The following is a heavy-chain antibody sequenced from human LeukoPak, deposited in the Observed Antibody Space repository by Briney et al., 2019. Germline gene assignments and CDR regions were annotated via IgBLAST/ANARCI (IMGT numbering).Heavy chain of an antibody. J-gene: IGHJ4*02. CDR1: GYTFTSYD. Sequence: GASVKVSCKASGYTFTSYDINWVRQATGQGLEWMGWMNPNSANTGYAQKFQGRVTMARNTSISTVYMELSSLRSEDTAVYYCARGPPESSNSDYWGQGTLVTVSS. V-gene: IGHV1-8*01. CDR2: MNPNSANT. D-gene: IGHD6-13*01. CDR3: ARGPPESSNSDY.